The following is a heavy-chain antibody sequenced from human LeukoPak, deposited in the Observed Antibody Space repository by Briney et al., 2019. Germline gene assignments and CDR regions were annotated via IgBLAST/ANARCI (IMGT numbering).Heavy chain of an antibody. CDR3: ARDGMGATSDY. Sequence: PSETLSLTCTVSGGSISSYYWSWIRQPPGKGLEGIGYIYYSGSTNYNPSLKSRVTISVDTSKNQFSLKLSSVTAADTAVYYCARDGMGATSDYWGQGTLVTVSS. D-gene: IGHD1-26*01. J-gene: IGHJ4*02. CDR2: IYYSGST. V-gene: IGHV4-59*01. CDR1: GGSISSYY.